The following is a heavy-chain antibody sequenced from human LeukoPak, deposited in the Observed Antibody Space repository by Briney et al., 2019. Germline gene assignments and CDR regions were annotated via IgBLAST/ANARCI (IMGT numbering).Heavy chain of an antibody. CDR2: IRYDGSNK. Sequence: GGSLRLSCAASGFTFRSYGMHWVRQAPGKGLEWVTFIRYDGSNKYYADSVKGRFTISRDNSKNTLYLQMNSLRAEDTAVYYCAKGTGYSNYFYYYYYMDVWGKGTTVTVSS. V-gene: IGHV3-30*02. D-gene: IGHD4-11*01. CDR3: AKGTGYSNYFYYYYYMDV. CDR1: GFTFRSYG. J-gene: IGHJ6*03.